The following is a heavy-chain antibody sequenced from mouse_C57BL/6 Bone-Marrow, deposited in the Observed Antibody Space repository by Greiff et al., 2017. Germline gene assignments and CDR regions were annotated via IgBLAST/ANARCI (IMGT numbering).Heavy chain of an antibody. Sequence: QVQLQQPGAELVKPGASVKMSCKASGYTFTSYWITWVKQRPGQGLEWIGDIYPGSGSTNYNEKFKSKATLTVDTSSSTAYMQLSSLTSEDSAVYYCARSPDYYYVFYAMDYWGQGTSVTVSS. CDR1: GYTFTSYW. V-gene: IGHV1-55*01. CDR2: IYPGSGST. D-gene: IGHD1-1*01. CDR3: ARSPDYYYVFYAMDY. J-gene: IGHJ4*01.